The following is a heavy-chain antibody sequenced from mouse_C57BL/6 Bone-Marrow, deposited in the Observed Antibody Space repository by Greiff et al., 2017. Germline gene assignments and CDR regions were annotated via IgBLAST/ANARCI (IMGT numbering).Heavy chain of an antibody. CDR1: GSTFTSYW. Sequence: QFQLQQPGTELVKPGASVKLSCKASGSTFTSYWMHWVKQRPGHGLEWIGNINPSNGGTNYNEKFKSKATLTVDKSSSTAYMQLSSLTSEDSAVYYSARSGIRYCYGSRGFAYWGQGTLVTVSA. CDR2: INPSNGGT. V-gene: IGHV1-53*01. J-gene: IGHJ3*01. CDR3: ARSGIRYCYGSRGFAY. D-gene: IGHD1-1*01.